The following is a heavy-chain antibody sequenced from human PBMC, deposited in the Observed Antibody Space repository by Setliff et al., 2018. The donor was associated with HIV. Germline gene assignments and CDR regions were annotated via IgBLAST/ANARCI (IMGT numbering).Heavy chain of an antibody. CDR2: ITSGSTYV. V-gene: IGHV3-21*01. J-gene: IGHJ4*02. CDR3: ARDRYSGSSTDY. D-gene: IGHD1-26*01. CDR1: GFTFSSYG. Sequence: PGGSLRLSCAASGFTFSSYGIHWVRQAPGKGLEWVSSITSGSTYVNYADSVKGRFTISRDNVKNSLYLQMNSLRAEDTAVYYCARDRYSGSSTDYWGQGTLVTVSS.